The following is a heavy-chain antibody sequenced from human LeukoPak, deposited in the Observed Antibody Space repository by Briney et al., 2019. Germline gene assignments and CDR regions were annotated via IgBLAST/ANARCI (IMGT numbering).Heavy chain of an antibody. D-gene: IGHD2-2*01. CDR2: IWYDGSNK. CDR3: AAAGVYCSSTSCYLVY. V-gene: IGHV3-33*01. J-gene: IGHJ4*02. CDR1: RFTFSSYG. Sequence: PGRSLRLSCAASRFTFSSYGMHWVRQAPGKGLEWVAVIWYDGSNKYYADSVKGRFTISRDNSKNTLYLQMNSLRAEDTAVYYCAAAGVYCSSTSCYLVYWGQGTLVTVSS.